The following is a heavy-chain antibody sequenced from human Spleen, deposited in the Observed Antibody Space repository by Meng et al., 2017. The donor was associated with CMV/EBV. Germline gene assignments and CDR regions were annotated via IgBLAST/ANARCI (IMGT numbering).Heavy chain of an antibody. J-gene: IGHJ6*02. CDR1: GFTFSSYS. Sequence: GGSLRLSCAASGFTFSSYSMNWVRQAPGKGLEWVSYISSSSSTIYYADSVKGRFTISRDNSKNTLYLQMNSLRAEDTAVYYCVKEPTRYYGMDVWGQGTTVTVSS. CDR2: ISSSSSTI. D-gene: IGHD1-26*01. V-gene: IGHV3-48*01. CDR3: VKEPTRYYGMDV.